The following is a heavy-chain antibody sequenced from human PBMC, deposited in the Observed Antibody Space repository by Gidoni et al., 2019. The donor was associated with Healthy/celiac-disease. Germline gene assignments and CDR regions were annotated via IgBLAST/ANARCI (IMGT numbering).Heavy chain of an antibody. Sequence: QVQLQESGPGLVKPSETLSLTCAVSGYSISSGYYWGWIRPPPGKGLEWIGSIYHSGSTYNTPSLTSRVPISVDTSKNQFSLKLSSVTAADTAVYYCARVGGGSSLLDYWGQGTLVTVSS. CDR3: ARVGGGSSLLDY. V-gene: IGHV4-38-2*01. CDR1: GYSISSGYY. J-gene: IGHJ4*02. D-gene: IGHD6-13*01. CDR2: IYHSGST.